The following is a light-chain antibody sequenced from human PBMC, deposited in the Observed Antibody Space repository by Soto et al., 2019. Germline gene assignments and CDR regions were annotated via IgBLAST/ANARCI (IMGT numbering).Light chain of an antibody. V-gene: IGKV1-5*03. CDR2: KAS. CDR1: QTINVF. J-gene: IGKJ1*01. CDR3: QQYNSYSWT. Sequence: DIQMTQSPSTLSASVGDRVTITCRASQTINVFLAWYQQKPGKAPKLLIQKASRLETGVPSRFSGSGSGTDFALTISGLQPDDFATYYCQQYNSYSWTFSQGTKVDIK.